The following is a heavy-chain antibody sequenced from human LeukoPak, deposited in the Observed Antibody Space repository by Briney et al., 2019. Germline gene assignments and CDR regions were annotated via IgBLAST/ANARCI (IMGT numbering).Heavy chain of an antibody. CDR3: ARVGVDSSGYYYANAFDI. CDR1: GGSFSGYY. Sequence: SETLSLTCAISGGSFSGYYWSWIRQPPGKGLEWIGEINHSGSSNYNPSLKSRITISVDTSKNQFSLRLSSMTAADTAVYYCARVGVDSSGYYYANAFDIWGQGTMVTVSS. V-gene: IGHV4-34*01. CDR2: INHSGSS. J-gene: IGHJ3*02. D-gene: IGHD3-22*01.